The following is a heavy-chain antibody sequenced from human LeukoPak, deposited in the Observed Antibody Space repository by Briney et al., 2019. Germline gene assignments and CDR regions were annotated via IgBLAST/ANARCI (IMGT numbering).Heavy chain of an antibody. CDR3: AKVGIVATIGDAFDI. J-gene: IGHJ3*02. CDR2: ISYDGSNK. Sequence: PGGSLRLSCAASGFTFSSYGMHWVRQAPGKGLEWVAVISYDGSNKYYADSVKGRFTISRDNSKNTLYLQMNSLRAEDTAVYYCAKVGIVATIGDAFDIWGQGTMVTVSS. V-gene: IGHV3-30*18. D-gene: IGHD5-12*01. CDR1: GFTFSSYG.